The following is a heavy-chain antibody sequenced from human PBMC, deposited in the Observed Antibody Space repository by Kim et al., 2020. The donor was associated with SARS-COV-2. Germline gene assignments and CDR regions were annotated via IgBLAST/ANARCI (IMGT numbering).Heavy chain of an antibody. CDR3: ASAAAAGRRYEYYYGLDV. J-gene: IGHJ6*01. Sequence: GGSLRLSCAGSGFTFSSYWMTWVRQAPGKGLEWVANIKQDGSEKNYVDSVKGRFTISRDNAKNSLYLQMTNLRAEDTGVYYCASAAAAGRRYEYYYGLDV. CDR2: IKQDGSEK. CDR1: GFTFSSYW. D-gene: IGHD6-13*01. V-gene: IGHV3-7*01.